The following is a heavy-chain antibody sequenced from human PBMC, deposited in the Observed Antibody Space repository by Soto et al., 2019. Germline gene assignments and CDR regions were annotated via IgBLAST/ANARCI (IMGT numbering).Heavy chain of an antibody. J-gene: IGHJ5*02. CDR1: GGSISSGGYS. Sequence: QLQLQESGSGLVRPSQTLSLTCAVSGGSISSGGYSWNWIRQPPGKGLEWIGYIYHSGSTLYNPSLKSRVTTSVDQPKNPFSLKLTSVTAADTAVYYCARDQLEGNWFDPWGQGTLVTVSS. V-gene: IGHV4-30-2*01. CDR3: ARDQLEGNWFDP. CDR2: IYHSGST. D-gene: IGHD1-1*01.